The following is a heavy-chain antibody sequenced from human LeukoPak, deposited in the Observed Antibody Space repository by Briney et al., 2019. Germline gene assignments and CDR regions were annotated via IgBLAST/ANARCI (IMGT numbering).Heavy chain of an antibody. CDR3: ARGRKVNYYGSGSCYKYFDY. CDR1: GGSFSGYY. Sequence: PSETLSLTCAVYGGSFSGYYWSWIRQPPGKGLEWIGEINHSGSTNYNPSLKSRVTISVDTSKNQFSLKLSSVTAADTAVYYCARGRKVNYYGSGSCYKYFDYWGQGTLVTVSS. J-gene: IGHJ4*02. CDR2: INHSGST. V-gene: IGHV4-34*01. D-gene: IGHD3-10*01.